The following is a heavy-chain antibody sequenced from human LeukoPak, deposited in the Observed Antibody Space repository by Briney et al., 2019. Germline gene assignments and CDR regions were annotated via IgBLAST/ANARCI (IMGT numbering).Heavy chain of an antibody. Sequence: GSVTVSCKASGYTFTSYDINWVRQATGQGLEWMGWMNPNSGNTGYAQKFQGRVTMTRNTSISTAYMELSSLRSEDTAVYYCARGLGGDSSLDYWGQGTLVTVSS. CDR3: ARGLGGDSSLDY. CDR1: GYTFTSYD. CDR2: MNPNSGNT. D-gene: IGHD2-21*01. V-gene: IGHV1-8*01. J-gene: IGHJ4*02.